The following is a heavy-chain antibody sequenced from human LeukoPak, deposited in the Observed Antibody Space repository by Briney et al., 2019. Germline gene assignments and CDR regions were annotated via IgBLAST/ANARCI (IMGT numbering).Heavy chain of an antibody. CDR3: ARMGDYDFWSGYYDD. CDR2: IYYSGST. V-gene: IGHV4-59*08. Sequence: SETLSLTCTVSGGSISSYYWSWIRQPPGKGLEWIGYIYYSGSTNYNPSLKSRVTISVDTSKNQFSLKLSSVTAADTAVYYCARMGDYDFWSGYYDDWGQGTLVTVSS. D-gene: IGHD3-3*01. J-gene: IGHJ4*02. CDR1: GGSISSYY.